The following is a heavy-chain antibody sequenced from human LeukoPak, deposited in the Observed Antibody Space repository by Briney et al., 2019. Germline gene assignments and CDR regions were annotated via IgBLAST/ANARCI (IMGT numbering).Heavy chain of an antibody. V-gene: IGHV3-30-3*01. D-gene: IGHD1-14*01. CDR2: ISYDGSNK. CDR1: GFTFSSYA. Sequence: GGSLRLSCAASGFTFSSYAMHWVRQAPGKGLEWVAVISYDGSNKYYADSVKGRFTISRDNSKNTLYLQMNSLRAEDTAVYYCANHGGWYFDYWGQGTLVTVSS. J-gene: IGHJ4*02. CDR3: ANHGGWYFDY.